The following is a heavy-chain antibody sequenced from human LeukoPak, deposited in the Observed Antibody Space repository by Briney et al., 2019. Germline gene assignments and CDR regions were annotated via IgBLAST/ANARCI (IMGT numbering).Heavy chain of an antibody. V-gene: IGHV3-48*01. Sequence: GGSLRLSCAASGFTFSSYAMSWVRQAPGKGLEWVSAISSSSSTIYYADSVKGRFTISRDNAKNSLYLQMNSLRAEDTAVYYCARDSLYDFWSGSGNWFDPWGQGTLVTVSS. CDR3: ARDSLYDFWSGSGNWFDP. D-gene: IGHD3-3*01. CDR2: ISSSSSTI. CDR1: GFTFSSYA. J-gene: IGHJ5*02.